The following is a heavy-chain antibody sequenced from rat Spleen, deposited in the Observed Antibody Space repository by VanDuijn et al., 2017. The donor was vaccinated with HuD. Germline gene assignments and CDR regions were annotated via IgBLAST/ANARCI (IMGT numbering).Heavy chain of an antibody. CDR1: GFTFSNAA. CDR2: IRTKPNNYAT. CDR3: TAGGYNNWDWFAY. Sequence: VQLVESGGGLVQPKESLKISCAASGFTFSNAAVYWVRQAPGKGLEWVARIRTKPNNYATYYADSVKGRFTISRDDSKSMVYLHMDNLKTEDTAMYYCTAGGYNNWDWFAYWGQGTLVTVSS. J-gene: IGHJ3*01. V-gene: IGHV10-5*01. D-gene: IGHD1-10*01.